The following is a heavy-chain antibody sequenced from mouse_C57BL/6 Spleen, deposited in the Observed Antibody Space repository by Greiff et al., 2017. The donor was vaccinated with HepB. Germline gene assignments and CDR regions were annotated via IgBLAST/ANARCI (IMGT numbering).Heavy chain of an antibody. CDR2: IHPSDSDT. Sequence: QVQLQQPGAELVKPGASVKVSCKASGYTFTSYWMHWVKQRPGQGLEWIGRIHPSDSDTNYNQKFKGKATLTVDKSSSTAYMQLSSLTSEDSAVYYWAISGDCGSRYGWFAYWGQGTLVTVSA. CDR3: AISGDCGSRYGWFAY. V-gene: IGHV1-74*01. J-gene: IGHJ3*01. D-gene: IGHD1-1*01. CDR1: GYTFTSYW.